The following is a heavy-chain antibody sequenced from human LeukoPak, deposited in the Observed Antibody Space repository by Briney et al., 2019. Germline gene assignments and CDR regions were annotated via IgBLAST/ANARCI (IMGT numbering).Heavy chain of an antibody. CDR2: VSTDGTP. CDR1: GFTFGNYA. CDR3: AKLGAGGYYSYMDV. Sequence: GGSLRLSCAVSGFTFGNYAMAWVRQAPGKGLESVSSVSTDGTPYYADSVKGQFTISRDNSKNTLHLQMNSLRAEDTAVYYCAKLGAGGYYSYMDVWGKGTTVIVSS. J-gene: IGHJ6*03. V-gene: IGHV3-23*01. D-gene: IGHD3-16*01.